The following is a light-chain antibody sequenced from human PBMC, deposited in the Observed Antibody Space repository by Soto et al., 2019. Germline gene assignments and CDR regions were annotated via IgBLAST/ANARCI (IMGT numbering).Light chain of an antibody. CDR3: SSSAGTAYV. CDR1: SSDVGVYNY. Sequence: QSALTQPPSASGSPGQSVTISCTGTSSDVGVYNYVSWYQQHPGKAPKLMIYEVTKQPSGVPDRFSVSKSGNTASLTVSGLQGEDAADYYCSSSAGTAYVFGPGSQVTVL. V-gene: IGLV2-8*01. J-gene: IGLJ1*01. CDR2: EVT.